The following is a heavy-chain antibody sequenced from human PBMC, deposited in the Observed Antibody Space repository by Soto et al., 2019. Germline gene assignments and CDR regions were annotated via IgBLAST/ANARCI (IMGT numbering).Heavy chain of an antibody. CDR1: GGTFSSYA. Sequence: SVKVSCKASGGTFSSYAISWVRQAPGQGLEWMGGIIPIFGTANYAQKFQGRVTITADESTSTAYMELSSLRSEDTAVYYCARARGHCSGGGGYSWGYYYYGMDVWGQGTTVTVSS. V-gene: IGHV1-69*13. D-gene: IGHD2-15*01. CDR3: ARARGHCSGGGGYSWGYYYYGMDV. J-gene: IGHJ6*02. CDR2: IIPIFGTA.